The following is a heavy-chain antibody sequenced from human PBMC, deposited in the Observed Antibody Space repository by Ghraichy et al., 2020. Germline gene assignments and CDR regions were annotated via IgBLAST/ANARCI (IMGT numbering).Heavy chain of an antibody. CDR3: ARDDRCSGTTCQAYGMDV. D-gene: IGHD1-7*01. Sequence: GGSLRLSCAASGLTVSTNYMTWVRQAPGKGLEWVSIIYNVGSIYYADSVKGRLTISRDHSKNTLFLQMNSLRAEDSAVYFCARDDRCSGTTCQAYGMDVWGQGTTVIVSS. J-gene: IGHJ6*01. V-gene: IGHV3-66*01. CDR1: GLTVSTNY. CDR2: IYNVGSI.